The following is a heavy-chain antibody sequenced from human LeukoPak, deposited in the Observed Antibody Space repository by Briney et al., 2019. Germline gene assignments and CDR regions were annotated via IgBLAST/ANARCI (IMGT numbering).Heavy chain of an antibody. V-gene: IGHV1-18*01. J-gene: IGHJ4*02. CDR3: ARDVSWGSAYDGSGYTLHWLDY. CDR2: ISAYNGNT. CDR1: GYTFTNYG. D-gene: IGHD3-22*01. Sequence: RASVKVSCKASGYTFTNYGISWVRQAPGQGLEWMGWISAYNGNTNYAQNFQDRFTMTTDTSTSTAYMELRSLRSDDTAMYYCARDVSWGSAYDGSGYTLHWLDYWGQGTLVTVSS.